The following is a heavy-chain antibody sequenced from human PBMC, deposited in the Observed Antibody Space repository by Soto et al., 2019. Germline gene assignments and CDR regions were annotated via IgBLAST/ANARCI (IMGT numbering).Heavy chain of an antibody. D-gene: IGHD6-13*01. CDR2: IWYDGSNK. J-gene: IGHJ4*02. CDR3: ARDRTRIAAAVYYFDY. V-gene: IGHV3-33*01. CDR1: GFTFSSYG. Sequence: GESLKISCAASGFTFSSYGMHWVRQAPGKGLEWVAVIWYDGSNKYYADSVKGRFTISRDNSKNTLYLQMNSLRAEDTAVYYCARDRTRIAAAVYYFDYWGQGTLVTVSS.